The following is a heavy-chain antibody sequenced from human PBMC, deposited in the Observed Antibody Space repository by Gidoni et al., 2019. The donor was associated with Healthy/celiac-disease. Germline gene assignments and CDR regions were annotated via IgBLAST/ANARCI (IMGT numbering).Heavy chain of an antibody. V-gene: IGHV1-69*01. Sequence: QVQRVQSGAEVKQPGSSVKVSCKASGGTVSSYAISWVRQAPGQGLERMGGIIPIFGTANDAQTFQGRVTITADESTSTAYMELSSLRSEDTAVYYCARGVSGPWPYYFDYWGQGTLVTVSS. CDR2: IIPIFGTA. CDR1: GGTVSSYA. J-gene: IGHJ4*02. D-gene: IGHD2-15*01. CDR3: ARGVSGPWPYYFDY.